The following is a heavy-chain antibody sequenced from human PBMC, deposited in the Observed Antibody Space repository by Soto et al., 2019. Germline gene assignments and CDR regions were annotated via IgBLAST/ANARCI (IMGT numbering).Heavy chain of an antibody. D-gene: IGHD3-10*01. J-gene: IGHJ4*02. CDR1: GGTFSSYT. CDR3: VRDWESTTQTWGFGDS. CDR2: IIPIFGVT. Sequence: QVQVVQSGAEVKKPGSSVKVSCKASGGTFSSYTITWVRQAPGQGLEWLGRIIPIFGVTIYAQKFQDRLTMSADRPTTTAYMELSSLTSADTAVYYCVRDWESTTQTWGFGDSWGQGTLVTVSS. V-gene: IGHV1-69*04.